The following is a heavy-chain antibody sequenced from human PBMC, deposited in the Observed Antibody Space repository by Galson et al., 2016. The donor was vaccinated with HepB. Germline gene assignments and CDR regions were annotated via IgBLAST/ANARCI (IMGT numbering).Heavy chain of an antibody. CDR3: AREYGDYETDAGYYLDS. CDR2: IYWNGMT. J-gene: IGHJ4*02. CDR1: GGSISSGDYY. V-gene: IGHV4-30-4*01. D-gene: IGHD2-21*01. Sequence: TLSLTCTVSGGSISSGDYYWNWIRQSPGRGLEWIGYIYWNGMTSYNSSLKSRVSMSVDRSENQFSLMVNSVTAADTAVYYCAREYGDYETDAGYYLDSWGRGILVTVSS.